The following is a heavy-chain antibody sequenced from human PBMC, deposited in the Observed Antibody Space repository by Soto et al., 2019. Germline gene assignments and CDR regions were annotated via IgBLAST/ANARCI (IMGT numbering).Heavy chain of an antibody. V-gene: IGHV3-21*01. CDR1: GFTFSSYS. J-gene: IGHJ4*02. D-gene: IGHD3-3*01. CDR3: ARGRITIFRVVAFFDY. CDR2: ISSSSSYI. Sequence: PGGSLRLSCAASGFTFSSYSMNWVRQAPGKGLEWVSSISSSSSYIYYADSVKGRFTISRDNAKNSLYLQMNSLRAEDTAVYYCARGRITIFRVVAFFDYWGQGTLVTVS.